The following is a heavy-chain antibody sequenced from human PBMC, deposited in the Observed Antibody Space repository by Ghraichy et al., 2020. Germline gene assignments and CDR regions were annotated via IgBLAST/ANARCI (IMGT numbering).Heavy chain of an antibody. CDR2: IKQDGSEK. J-gene: IGHJ5*02. CDR3: ARDFSGNSSWFDP. V-gene: IGHV3-7*01. D-gene: IGHD4-23*01. CDR1: GFSFSSYW. Sequence: GSLRLSCAPSGFSFSSYWMSWVRQAPGKGLEWVANIKQDGSEKYYVDSVKGRFTISRDNAKNSLYLQMNSLRAEDTAVYYCARDFSGNSSWFDPWGQGTLVTVSS.